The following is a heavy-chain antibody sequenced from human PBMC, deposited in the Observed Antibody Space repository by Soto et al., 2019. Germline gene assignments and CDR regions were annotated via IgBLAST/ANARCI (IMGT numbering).Heavy chain of an antibody. Sequence: GGSLRLSCAASGFTFSSYAMHWVRQAPGKGLEWVAVLSYDGSNKYYSDSVKGRFTISRDNSENTLYLQMNSLRAEDTAVYYCSRDRGHWLVQYYSYFDYWGQGTLVTVSS. J-gene: IGHJ4*02. CDR3: SRDRGHWLVQYYSYFDY. D-gene: IGHD6-19*01. CDR1: GFTFSSYA. CDR2: LSYDGSNK. V-gene: IGHV3-30-3*01.